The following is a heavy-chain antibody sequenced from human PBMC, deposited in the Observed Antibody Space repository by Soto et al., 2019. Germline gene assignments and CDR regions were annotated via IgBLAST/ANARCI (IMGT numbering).Heavy chain of an antibody. Sequence: DVQLLESGGDLVQPGESLRLSCVASGFTFSSYAMNWVRQAPGMGLEWVSTISGSGGSIYYADSVKGRFAISRDNSKNTLFLQMSSLRVEDTAIYYCVKGISYGYDFLDYLGQGTLVTVSS. V-gene: IGHV3-23*01. CDR1: GFTFSSYA. CDR3: VKGISYGYDFLDY. J-gene: IGHJ4*02. D-gene: IGHD5-18*01. CDR2: ISGSGGSI.